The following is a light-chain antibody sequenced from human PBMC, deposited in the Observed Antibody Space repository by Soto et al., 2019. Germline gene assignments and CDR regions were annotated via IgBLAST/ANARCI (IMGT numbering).Light chain of an antibody. CDR3: CSYAGSGTYV. J-gene: IGLJ1*01. V-gene: IGLV2-23*01. Sequence: QSALTQPASVSGSPGQSITISCTGTSSDVGSYNLVSWYQQHPGEAPQLLIYEGSKRPSGISIRFSGSKSGNTASLTISGLQAEDEADFYCCSYAGSGTYVFGTGTKVIVL. CDR2: EGS. CDR1: SSDVGSYNL.